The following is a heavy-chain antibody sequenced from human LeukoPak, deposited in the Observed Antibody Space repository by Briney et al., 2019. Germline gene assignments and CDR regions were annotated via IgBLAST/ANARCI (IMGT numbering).Heavy chain of an antibody. Sequence: PSETLSLTCAVYGGSFSGYYWSWIRQPPGKGLEWIGEINHSGSTNYNPSLKSRVTISVDTSKNQFSLKLSSVTAADTAVYYCARPTTVYYFDYWGQGTLVTVSS. CDR3: ARPTTVYYFDY. J-gene: IGHJ4*02. CDR1: GGSFSGYY. V-gene: IGHV4-34*01. D-gene: IGHD4-17*01. CDR2: INHSGST.